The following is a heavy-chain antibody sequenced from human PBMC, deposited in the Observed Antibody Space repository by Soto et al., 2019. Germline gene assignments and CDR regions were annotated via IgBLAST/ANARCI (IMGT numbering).Heavy chain of an antibody. CDR1: GVTFTNYS. CDR2: ISSGSNYI. J-gene: IGHJ4*02. D-gene: IGHD1-26*01. CDR3: ARDTYGASIDHQFDS. Sequence: EVQLVESGGGLVKPGGSLRLSCAASGVTFTNYSLHWVRQAPGKGLAWVSSISSGSNYIYYADSVKGRFTISRDNAKKSLFLQMNSLRAEDTAVYFCARDTYGASIDHQFDSWGQGTLVTVSS. V-gene: IGHV3-21*01.